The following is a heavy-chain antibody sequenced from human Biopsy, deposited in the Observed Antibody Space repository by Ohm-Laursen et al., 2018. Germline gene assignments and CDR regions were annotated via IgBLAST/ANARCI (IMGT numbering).Heavy chain of an antibody. CDR3: ARATNSTGWPYYYFYGMDV. CDR1: GGSISSDY. Sequence: GTLSLTYPVSGGSISSDYWSWIRQTPGKGLEWIGYIYYSGSTNYNPSLKSRVTISVDTSKNQFSLRLNSVTAADTAVYYCARATNSTGWPYYYFYGMDVWGQGTTVTVSS. D-gene: IGHD2/OR15-2a*01. V-gene: IGHV4-59*01. J-gene: IGHJ6*02. CDR2: IYYSGST.